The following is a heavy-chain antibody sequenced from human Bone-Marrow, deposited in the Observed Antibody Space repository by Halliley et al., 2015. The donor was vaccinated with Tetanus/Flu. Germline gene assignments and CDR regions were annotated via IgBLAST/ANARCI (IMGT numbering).Heavy chain of an antibody. CDR2: VSHDGQNE. V-gene: IGHV3-30*03. Sequence: LGWVAVVSHDGQNEFYGASVNGRFTISRDNSKNTVFLQMHNLRPEDSAVYYCAMAYSTNWLDSWGQGTLVSVSS. J-gene: IGHJ5*01. D-gene: IGHD4-4*01. CDR3: AMAYSTNWLDS.